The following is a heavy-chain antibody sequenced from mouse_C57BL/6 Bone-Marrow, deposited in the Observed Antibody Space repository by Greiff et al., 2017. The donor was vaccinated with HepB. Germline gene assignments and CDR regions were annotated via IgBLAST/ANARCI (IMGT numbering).Heavy chain of an antibody. D-gene: IGHD1-1*01. CDR3: EREDYGSSYRWYFDV. J-gene: IGHJ1*03. Sequence: EVQLQESGPGLVKPSQTVFLTCTVTGISITTGNYRWSWIRQFPGNKLEWIGYIYYSGTITYNPSLTSRTTITRDTPKNQFFLEMNSLTAEDTATYYCEREDYGSSYRWYFDVWGTGTTVTVSS. CDR1: GISITTGNYR. V-gene: IGHV3-5*01. CDR2: IYYSGTI.